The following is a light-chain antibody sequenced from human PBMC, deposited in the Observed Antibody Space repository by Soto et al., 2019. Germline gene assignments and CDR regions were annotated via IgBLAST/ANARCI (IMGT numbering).Light chain of an antibody. J-gene: IGLJ3*02. CDR2: DSE. V-gene: IGLV1-51*01. CDR1: SSNIGNND. CDR3: GAWDSSLSGVV. Sequence: QSVLTQPPSVSAAPGQKVTISCSGDSSNIGNNDVSWYKQVPGTAPKLLIYDSEKRPSGVPDRLSGSRSGTSATLGITGLQTGDEADYYCGAWDSSLSGVVFGGGTKLTVL.